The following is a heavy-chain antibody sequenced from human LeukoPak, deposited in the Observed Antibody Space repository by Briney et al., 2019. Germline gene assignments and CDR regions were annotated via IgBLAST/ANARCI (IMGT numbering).Heavy chain of an antibody. V-gene: IGHV1-8*03. CDR2: MNPNSGNT. D-gene: IGHD2-2*01. CDR3: ARGGRYCSSTSCYEDY. Sequence: EASVKVSCKASGYTFTSYDINWVRQATGQGLEWMGWMNPNSGNTGYAQKFQGRVIITRNTSISTAYMELSSLRSEDTAVYYCARGGRYCSSTSCYEDYWGQGTLVTVSS. CDR1: GYTFTSYD. J-gene: IGHJ4*02.